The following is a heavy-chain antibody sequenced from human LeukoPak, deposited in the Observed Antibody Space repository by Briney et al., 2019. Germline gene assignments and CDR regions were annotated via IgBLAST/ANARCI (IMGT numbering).Heavy chain of an antibody. CDR3: ARHEPLGRGAWDY. J-gene: IGHJ4*02. CDR2: IYHSGST. D-gene: IGHD1-14*01. Sequence: PSETLSLTCTVSDYSISSGYYWGWIRQPPGKGLEWIGSIYHSGSTYYNPSLKSPVTISVDTSKNQFSLKLSSVTAADTAVYYCARHEPLGRGAWDYWGQGILVTVPS. V-gene: IGHV4-38-2*02. CDR1: DYSISSGYY.